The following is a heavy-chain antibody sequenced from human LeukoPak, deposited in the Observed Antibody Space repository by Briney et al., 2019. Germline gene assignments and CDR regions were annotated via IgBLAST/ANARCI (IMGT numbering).Heavy chain of an antibody. D-gene: IGHD3-10*01. CDR1: GFTFSSYA. CDR3: ARGIMVRGVYYFDY. Sequence: PGGSLRLSCAASGFTFSSYAMSWVRQAPGKGLEWVSAISGSGGSTYYADSVKGRFTISRDNSKNTLYLQMNSLRAEDTAVYYCARGIMVRGVYYFDYWGQGTLVTVSS. J-gene: IGHJ4*02. V-gene: IGHV3-23*01. CDR2: ISGSGGST.